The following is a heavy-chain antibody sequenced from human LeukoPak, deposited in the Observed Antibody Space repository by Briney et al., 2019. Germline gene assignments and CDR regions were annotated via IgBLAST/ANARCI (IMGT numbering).Heavy chain of an antibody. CDR2: IYYSGST. CDR3: ARQDGRHFDY. J-gene: IGHJ4*02. CDR1: GGSISSSSYY. V-gene: IGHV4-39*01. Sequence: PSETLSLTCTVSGGSISSSSYYWGWIRQPPGKGLEWIGSIYYSGSTYYNPSLKSRVTISVDTSKNQFSLKLSSVTAADTAVYYCARQDGRHFDYWGQGTLVTVSS. D-gene: IGHD2-15*01.